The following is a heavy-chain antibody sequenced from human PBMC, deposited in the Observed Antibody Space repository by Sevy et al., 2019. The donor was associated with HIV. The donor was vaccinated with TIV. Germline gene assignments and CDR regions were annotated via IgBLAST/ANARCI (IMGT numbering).Heavy chain of an antibody. CDR3: ARDTITMVRGVIRPTVYYDYGMDV. D-gene: IGHD3-10*01. J-gene: IGHJ6*02. CDR1: GYTFTSYG. V-gene: IGHV1-18*01. CDR2: ISAYNGNT. Sequence: ASVKVSCKASGYTFTSYGISWVRQAPGQGLEWMGWISAYNGNTNYAQKLQGRVTMTTDTSTSTAYMKLRSLRSDDTAMYYCARDTITMVRGVIRPTVYYDYGMDVWGQGTTVTVSS.